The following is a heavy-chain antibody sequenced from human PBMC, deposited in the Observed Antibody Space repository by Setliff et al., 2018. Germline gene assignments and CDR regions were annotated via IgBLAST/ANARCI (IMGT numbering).Heavy chain of an antibody. J-gene: IGHJ3*02. Sequence: SETLSLTCAVYGGSFNSYYWSWIRQPPGKGLEWIGEINQSGSTNYNPSLKSRVTMSVDTSKNQFSLKLSSVTAADTAVYYCARDPLGEIAVAGHDAFDIWGQGTMVTVSS. CDR2: INQSGST. V-gene: IGHV4-34*01. CDR1: GGSFNSYY. D-gene: IGHD6-19*01. CDR3: ARDPLGEIAVAGHDAFDI.